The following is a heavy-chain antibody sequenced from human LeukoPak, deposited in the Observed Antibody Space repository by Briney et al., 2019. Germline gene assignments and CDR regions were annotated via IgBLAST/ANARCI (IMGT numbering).Heavy chain of an antibody. CDR2: TYTSGST. CDR1: GGSINNYY. CDR3: ARAPSSTTYYYYHMDV. J-gene: IGHJ6*03. V-gene: IGHV4-4*07. Sequence: SETLSLTCTVSGGSINNYYWSWIRQPAGKGLEWIGRTYTSGSTNYNPSLKSRVTMSVDTSKNQFSLKLTSVTAADTAVYYCARAPSSTTYYYYHMDVWGKGTTVTVSS. D-gene: IGHD2-2*01.